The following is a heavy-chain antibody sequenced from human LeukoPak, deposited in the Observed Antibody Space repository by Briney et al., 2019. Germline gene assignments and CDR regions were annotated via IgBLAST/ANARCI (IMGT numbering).Heavy chain of an antibody. CDR1: GYTFTSCD. CDR2: MNPNSGNT. V-gene: IGHV1-8*01. Sequence: ASVKVSCKASGYTFTSCDINWVRQATGQGLEWMGWMNPNSGNTGYAQKFQGRVTMTTDTSTSTAYMELRSLRSDDTAVYYCARRRGYSGYDPSDYWGQGTLVTVSS. D-gene: IGHD5-12*01. CDR3: ARRRGYSGYDPSDY. J-gene: IGHJ4*02.